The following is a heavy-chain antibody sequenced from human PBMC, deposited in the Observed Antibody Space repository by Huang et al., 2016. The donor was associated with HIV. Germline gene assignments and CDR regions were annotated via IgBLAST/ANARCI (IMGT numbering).Heavy chain of an antibody. CDR3: VRCPGYYFEPSRYFDAFDI. D-gene: IGHD3-22*01. J-gene: IGHJ3*02. CDR1: GGTFTGYF. V-gene: IGHV4-34*02. CDR2: IKHSGTT. Sequence: VQLQQWGASLLKPSETLSLTCAVSGGTFTGYFWGWVRQAPGKGLEWIAEIKHSGTTPSNPSIKSRVSMSVDVSNNQFSLSLKSVTAADTAVYFCVRCPGYYFEPSRYFDAFDIWGPGTMVTVS.